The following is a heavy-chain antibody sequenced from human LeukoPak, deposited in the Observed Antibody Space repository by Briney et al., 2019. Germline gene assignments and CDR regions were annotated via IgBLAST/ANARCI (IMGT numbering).Heavy chain of an antibody. CDR3: AKGGEDYYYMDV. CDR1: GFTFSSYG. CDR2: ISGSGGST. J-gene: IGHJ6*03. V-gene: IGHV3-23*01. Sequence: PGGSLRLSCAASGFTFSSYGMNWVRQAPGKGLEWVSAISGSGGSTYYADSVKGRFTISRDNSKNTLYLQMNSLRTEDTAVYYCAKGGEDYYYMDVWGKGTTVTISS. D-gene: IGHD2-15*01.